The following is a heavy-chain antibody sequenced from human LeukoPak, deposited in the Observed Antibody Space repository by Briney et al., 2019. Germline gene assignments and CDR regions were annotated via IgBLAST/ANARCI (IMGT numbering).Heavy chain of an antibody. CDR1: GGSISSGDYY. CDR2: IDYSGST. D-gene: IGHD5-12*01. V-gene: IGHV4-39*01. J-gene: IGHJ4*02. CDR3: ARQAGDSGYDLGYYFDY. Sequence: SETLSLTCTVSGGSISSGDYYWGWIRQPPGKGLEWIGRIDYSGSTYYNPSLKSRFTISVDTSKNQYSLKLSSVTGPDTAVYYCARQAGDSGYDLGYYFDYWGQGTLVTVSS.